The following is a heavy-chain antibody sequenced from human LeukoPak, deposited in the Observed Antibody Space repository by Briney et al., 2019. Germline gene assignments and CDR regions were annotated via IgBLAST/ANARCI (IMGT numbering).Heavy chain of an antibody. D-gene: IGHD3-16*01. Sequence: SGDSXSSGXXYXGXXRXPXXXGLXWIGYISYSGGTYYNPSLQSRVSISADTSKNQFSLKLSSVTAADTAVYYCARQGDFMITFGGGQGTLVTVSS. CDR2: ISYSGGT. V-gene: IGHV4-30-4*01. CDR1: GDSXSSGXXY. CDR3: ARQGDFMITFG. J-gene: IGHJ4*02.